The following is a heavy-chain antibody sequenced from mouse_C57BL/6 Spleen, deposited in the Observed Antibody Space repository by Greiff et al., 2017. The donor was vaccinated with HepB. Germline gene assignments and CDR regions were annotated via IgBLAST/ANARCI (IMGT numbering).Heavy chain of an antibody. CDR3: ARDTVERGDYFDY. CDR1: GFTFSSYA. V-gene: IGHV5-4*01. Sequence: EVKLMESGGGLVKPGGSLKLSCAASGFTFSSYAMSWVRQTPEKRLAWVATISDGGSYTYYPDNVKGRFTISRDNAKNNLYLQMSHLKSEDTAMYYCARDTVERGDYFDYWGQGTTLTVSS. CDR2: ISDGGSYT. D-gene: IGHD1-1*01. J-gene: IGHJ2*01.